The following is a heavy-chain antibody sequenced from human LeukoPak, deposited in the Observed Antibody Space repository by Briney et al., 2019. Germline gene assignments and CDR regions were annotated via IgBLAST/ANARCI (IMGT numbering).Heavy chain of an antibody. D-gene: IGHD5-24*01. CDR2: IIPIFGTA. J-gene: IGHJ6*02. Sequence: SVKVSCKASGGTFISYGTNWVRQAPGQGLEWMGGIIPIFGTADYAPKFQGRVTITADESTSTAYVELSNLRSEDTAVYYCARVALGRRWLPSSYYYGMDVWGQGTTVTVSS. V-gene: IGHV1-69*13. CDR1: GGTFISYG. CDR3: ARVALGRRWLPSSYYYGMDV.